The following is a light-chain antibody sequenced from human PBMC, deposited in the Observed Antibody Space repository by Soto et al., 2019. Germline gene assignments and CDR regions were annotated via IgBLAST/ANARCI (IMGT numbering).Light chain of an antibody. CDR2: AAS. V-gene: IGKV1-39*01. Sequence: DIHMTQSPSSLSASVGDRVTITCRASQSIAIYLNWYQQKPGKAPKLLIYAASNLQSGVPSRFSGSGSGTDFTLTISSLQPEDFATYSCQQSYSTPQTFGQGTKVEIK. CDR3: QQSYSTPQT. J-gene: IGKJ1*01. CDR1: QSIAIY.